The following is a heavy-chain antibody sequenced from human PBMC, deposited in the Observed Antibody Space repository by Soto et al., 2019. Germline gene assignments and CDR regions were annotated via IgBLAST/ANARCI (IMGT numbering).Heavy chain of an antibody. CDR3: ARGNLELRFKDYYYGMDV. CDR1: GGTFSSSA. D-gene: IGHD1-7*01. J-gene: IGHJ6*02. CDR2: IIPIFGTA. Sequence: SVKVSCKASGGTFSSSAISWVRQAPGQGLEWMGGIIPIFGTANYAQKFQGRVTITADESTSTAYMELSSLRSEDTAVYYCARGNLELRFKDYYYGMDVWGQGTTVTVSS. V-gene: IGHV1-69*13.